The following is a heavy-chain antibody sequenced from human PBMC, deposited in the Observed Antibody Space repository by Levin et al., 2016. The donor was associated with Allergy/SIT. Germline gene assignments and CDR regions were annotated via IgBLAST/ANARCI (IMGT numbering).Heavy chain of an antibody. CDR1: GGSISSSSYY. CDR2: IYYSGST. V-gene: IGHV4-39*01. CDR3: ASLGLLSGPLHYYYGMDV. Sequence: SETLSLTCTVSGGSISSSSYYWGWIRQPPGKGLEWIGSIYYSGSTYYNPSLKSRVTISVDTSKNQFSLKLSSVTAADTAVYYCASLGLLSGPLHYYYGMDVWGQGTTVTVSS. J-gene: IGHJ6*02. D-gene: IGHD2-2*01.